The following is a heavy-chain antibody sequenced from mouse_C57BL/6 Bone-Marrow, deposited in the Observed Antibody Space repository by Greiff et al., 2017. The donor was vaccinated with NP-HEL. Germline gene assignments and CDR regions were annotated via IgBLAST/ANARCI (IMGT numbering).Heavy chain of an antibody. J-gene: IGHJ2*01. CDR1: GYTFTDYN. CDR3: AKGPDLYFDY. CDR2: INPNNGGT. Sequence: VHVKQSGPELVKPGASVKMSCKASGYTFTDYNMHWVKQSHGKSLEWIGYINPNNGGTSYNQKFKGKATLTVNKSSSTAYMELRSLTSEDSAVYYCAKGPDLYFDYWGQGTTLTVSS. V-gene: IGHV1-22*01.